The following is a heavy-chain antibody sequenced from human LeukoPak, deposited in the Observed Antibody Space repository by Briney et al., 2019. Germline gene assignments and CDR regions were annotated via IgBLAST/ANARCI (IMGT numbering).Heavy chain of an antibody. Sequence: PSETLSLTCTVSGGSLSSYYWSWIRQPPGKGLEWIGYIYYSGSTNYNPSLKSRVTISVDTSKNQFSLKLSSVTAADTAVYYCARDSGYYDSRYYYYYGMDVWGQGTTVTVSS. CDR2: IYYSGST. J-gene: IGHJ6*02. CDR3: ARDSGYYDSRYYYYYGMDV. CDR1: GGSLSSYY. D-gene: IGHD3-22*01. V-gene: IGHV4-59*01.